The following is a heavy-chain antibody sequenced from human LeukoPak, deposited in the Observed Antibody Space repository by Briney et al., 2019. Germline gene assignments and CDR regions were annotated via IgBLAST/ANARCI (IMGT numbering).Heavy chain of an antibody. J-gene: IGHJ3*02. V-gene: IGHV1-2*02. CDR1: GYTFTVYY. D-gene: IGHD1-26*01. CDR2: INPNSGDT. Sequence: ASVKVSFKASGYTFTVYYIHWVRQAPGQGVECMGCINPNSGDTNYAQKFQGRVTMTRDTSITTAYMEVSRLRSDDTAVYYCARAREHTFDIWGQGTMVTASS. CDR3: ARAREHTFDI.